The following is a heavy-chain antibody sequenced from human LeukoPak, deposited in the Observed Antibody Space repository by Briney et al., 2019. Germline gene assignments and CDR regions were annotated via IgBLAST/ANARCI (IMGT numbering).Heavy chain of an antibody. Sequence: PGGSLRLSCAASGFTFSSYAMSWVRQAPGKGLEWVSSISGNSGRTYYADSVKGRFSISRDNSNNTLYLQMNSPRAEDAAVYYCAKSTSSWERVDYWGQGTLVTVSS. CDR3: AKSTSSWERVDY. D-gene: IGHD6-13*01. CDR2: ISGNSGRT. V-gene: IGHV3-23*01. CDR1: GFTFSSYA. J-gene: IGHJ4*02.